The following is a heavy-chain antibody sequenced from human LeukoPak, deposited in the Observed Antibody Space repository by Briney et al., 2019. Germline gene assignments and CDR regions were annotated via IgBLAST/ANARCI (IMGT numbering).Heavy chain of an antibody. CDR2: TSSSSYI. Sequence: AGGSLRLSCAASGFTFSTYSMNWVRQAPGMGLEWVSSTSSSSYIYYADSVKGRFTISRDNAKNSLYLQMNSLRAEDTAVYYCARDLYGDYSFDYWGQGALVTVSS. CDR1: GFTFSTYS. D-gene: IGHD4-17*01. V-gene: IGHV3-21*01. J-gene: IGHJ4*02. CDR3: ARDLYGDYSFDY.